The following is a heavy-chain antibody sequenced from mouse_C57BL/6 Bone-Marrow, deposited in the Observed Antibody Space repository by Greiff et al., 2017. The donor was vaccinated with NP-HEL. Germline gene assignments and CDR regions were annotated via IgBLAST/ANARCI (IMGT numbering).Heavy chain of an antibody. CDR3: TTSLYYYGSSYFAY. Sequence: EVQLQQSGAELVRPGASVKLSCTASGFNIKDDYMHWVKQRPDQGLEWIGWIDPENGDTEYASKFQGKATITADTSSNTAYLQLSSLTSEDTAVYYCTTSLYYYGSSYFAYWGQGTLVTVSA. V-gene: IGHV14-4*01. J-gene: IGHJ3*01. D-gene: IGHD1-1*01. CDR2: IDPENGDT. CDR1: GFNIKDDY.